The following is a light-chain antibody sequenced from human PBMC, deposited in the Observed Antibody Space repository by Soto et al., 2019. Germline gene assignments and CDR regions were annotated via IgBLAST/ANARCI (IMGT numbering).Light chain of an antibody. V-gene: IGKV1-5*01. CDR2: HAS. Sequence: DIQMTQSPSTLSASVGDRVTITCRASQSISTWLAWYQQKPGKAPNLLIYHASSLASGVPSRFSGSGSGTEFTLTISSLQPDDFATYYCQQYDDYHTFGQGTKLEIK. CDR3: QQYDDYHT. J-gene: IGKJ2*01. CDR1: QSISTW.